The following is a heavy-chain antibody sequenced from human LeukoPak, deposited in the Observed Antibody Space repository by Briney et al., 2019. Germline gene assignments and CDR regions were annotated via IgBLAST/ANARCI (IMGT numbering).Heavy chain of an antibody. CDR3: TVTTPKTPLYFQH. D-gene: IGHD4-17*01. V-gene: IGHV3-7*01. Sequence: PGGSLRLSCAASGFTFSSYWMSWVRQAPGKGLEWVANIKQDGSEKYYVDSVKGRFTISRDNAKNSLYLQMNSLRAEDTAVYYCTVTTPKTPLYFQHWGQGTLVTVSS. J-gene: IGHJ1*01. CDR2: IKQDGSEK. CDR1: GFTFSSYW.